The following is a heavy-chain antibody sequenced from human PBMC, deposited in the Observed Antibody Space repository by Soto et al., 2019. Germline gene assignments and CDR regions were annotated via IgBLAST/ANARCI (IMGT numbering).Heavy chain of an antibody. D-gene: IGHD3-22*01. J-gene: IGHJ5*02. CDR2: IIPIFGTA. CDR1: GGTCSSYA. V-gene: IGHV1-69*12. CDR3: ARDRGPSSGYYPYWFDP. Sequence: QVQLVQYGAEVKKPGSSVKDTCKASGGTCSSYAITWVRQAPVQGLEWMGGIIPIFGTANYAQKFQARVTITADESTSTAYMELSSLRSEDTAVYYCARDRGPSSGYYPYWFDPWGQGTLVTVSS.